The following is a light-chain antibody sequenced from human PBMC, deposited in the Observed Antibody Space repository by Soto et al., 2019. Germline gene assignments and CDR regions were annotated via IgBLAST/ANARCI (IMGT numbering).Light chain of an antibody. V-gene: IGKV1-5*03. CDR3: QQYSRYSFT. CDR1: QSISSK. J-gene: IGKJ4*01. CDR2: KAS. Sequence: DIQMTQSPPTLPATVGDRITITCRASQSISSKLAWYQQKPGKAPKVLINKASSLQSGVPSRFSGSGSGTEFTLTISSLQPDDFATYYCQQYSRYSFTFGGGTKVEIK.